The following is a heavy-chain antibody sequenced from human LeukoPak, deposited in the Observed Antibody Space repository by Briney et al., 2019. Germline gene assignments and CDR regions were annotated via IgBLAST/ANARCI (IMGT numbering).Heavy chain of an antibody. Sequence: SETLSLTCTVSSGSISTYYWSWIRQPPGKGLEWIGYVYYTGSTNYNPSLKSRVTISVDTSKNQFSLKLTSVTAADTAVYYCARHTFPASYYAMDVWGQGTTVTVSS. J-gene: IGHJ6*02. CDR2: VYYTGST. D-gene: IGHD2/OR15-2a*01. CDR3: ARHTFPASYYAMDV. V-gene: IGHV4-59*08. CDR1: SGSISTYY.